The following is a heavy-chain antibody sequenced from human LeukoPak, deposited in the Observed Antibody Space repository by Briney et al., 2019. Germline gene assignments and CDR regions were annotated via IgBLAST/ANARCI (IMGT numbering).Heavy chain of an antibody. D-gene: IGHD4-17*01. CDR3: ARGHGAYRDVFDI. V-gene: IGHV3-21*01. Sequence: PGGSLRLSCAASGFMFNSYTMHWVRQAPGKGREWVSVIRSYSTYIFYADSLRGRVTISRDNVPKSPYLQMTNLRAENTAVYYCARGHGAYRDVFDIWGQGTLVTVSS. CDR2: IRSYSTYI. CDR1: GFMFNSYT. J-gene: IGHJ3*02.